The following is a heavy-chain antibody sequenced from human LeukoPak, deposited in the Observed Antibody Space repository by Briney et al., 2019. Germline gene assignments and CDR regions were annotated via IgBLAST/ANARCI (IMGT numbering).Heavy chain of an antibody. CDR2: IYSGGST. CDR3: ARLPGSYYFDY. Sequence: GGSLRLSCAASGFTVSSNYMSWVRQAPGKGLEWVSVIYSGGSTYYADSVKGRSTISRDNSKNTLYLQMNSLRAEDTAVYYCARLPGSYYFDYWGQGTLVTVSS. CDR1: GFTVSSNY. D-gene: IGHD1-26*01. J-gene: IGHJ4*02. V-gene: IGHV3-53*01.